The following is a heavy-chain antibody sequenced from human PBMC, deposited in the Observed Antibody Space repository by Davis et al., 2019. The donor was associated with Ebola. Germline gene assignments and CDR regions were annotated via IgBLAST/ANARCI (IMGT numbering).Heavy chain of an antibody. J-gene: IGHJ6*02. CDR1: GYTFTSYG. V-gene: IGHV1-18*01. Sequence: ASVKVSCKASGYTFTSYGISWVRHAPGQRLEWMGWISAYNGNTNYAQKLQGRVTMTTDTSTSTAYMELRSLRSDDTAVYYCARAPSIASAREYYYYYGMDVWGQGTTVTVSS. D-gene: IGHD6-6*01. CDR2: ISAYNGNT. CDR3: ARAPSIASAREYYYYYGMDV.